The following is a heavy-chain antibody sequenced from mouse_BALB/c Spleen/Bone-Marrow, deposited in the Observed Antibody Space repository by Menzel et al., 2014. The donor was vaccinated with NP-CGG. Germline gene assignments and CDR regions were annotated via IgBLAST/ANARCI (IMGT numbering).Heavy chain of an antibody. V-gene: IGHV6-6*01. CDR2: IRSKANNLAT. D-gene: IGHD2-1*01. CDR3: MDGNLFAY. Sequence: EVQLVESGGGLVQPGGSMKLSCVASGFTFSDAWMDWVRQSPEKGLEWVAEIRSKANNLATYYAESVKGRFTISRDDSKSSVYPQMNSLRAEDTGIYYCMDGNLFAYWGQGTLVTVSA. CDR1: GFTFSDAW. J-gene: IGHJ3*01.